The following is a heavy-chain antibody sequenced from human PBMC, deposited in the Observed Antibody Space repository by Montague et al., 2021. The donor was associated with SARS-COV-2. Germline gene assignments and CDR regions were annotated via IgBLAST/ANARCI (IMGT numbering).Heavy chain of an antibody. CDR2: TYYRSKWYN. CDR1: GDSVSSYIAA. J-gene: IGHJ4*02. V-gene: IGHV6-1*01. D-gene: IGHD1-14*01. CDR3: TQERGPGRTTWHYFDY. Sequence: CAISGDSVSSYIAAWNWIRQSPSRVLEWLGRTYYRSKWYNDYAVSVRSRITISPDTSKNQFSLQLNSVTPEDTAVYYCTQERGPGRTTWHYFDYWGQGTLVTVSS.